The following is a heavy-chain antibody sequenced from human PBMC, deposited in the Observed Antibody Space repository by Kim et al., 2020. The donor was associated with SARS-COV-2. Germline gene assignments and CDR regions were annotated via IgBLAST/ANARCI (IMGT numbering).Heavy chain of an antibody. Sequence: NYAQKFQGRVTITADESTSTAYMELSSLRSEDTAVYYCARALVVAASLDYWGQGTLVTVSS. D-gene: IGHD2-15*01. CDR3: ARALVVAASLDY. V-gene: IGHV1-69*01. J-gene: IGHJ4*02.